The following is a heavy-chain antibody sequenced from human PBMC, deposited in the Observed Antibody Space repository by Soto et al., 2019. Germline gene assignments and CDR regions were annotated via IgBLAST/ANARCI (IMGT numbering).Heavy chain of an antibody. CDR3: ARHSIYDSSGYYSDPRNSGWFDP. CDR1: GGSISSSSYY. CDR2: IYYSGST. Sequence: SETLSLTCTVSGGSISSSSYYWGWIRQPPGKGLEWIGSIYYSGSTYYNPSLKSRVTISVDTSKNQFSLKLSSVTAADTAVYYCARHSIYDSSGYYSDPRNSGWFDPWGQGTLVTVSS. D-gene: IGHD3-22*01. J-gene: IGHJ5*02. V-gene: IGHV4-39*01.